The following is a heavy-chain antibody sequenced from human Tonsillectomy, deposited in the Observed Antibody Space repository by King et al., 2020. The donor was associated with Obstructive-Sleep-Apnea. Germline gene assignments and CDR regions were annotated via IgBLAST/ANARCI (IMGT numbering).Heavy chain of an antibody. CDR1: GFTFGSYA. Sequence: VQLVESGGGLVQPGGSLRLSCAASGFTFGSYAMSWVRQAPGKGLEWVSAISGSGGSTYYADSVKGRFTISRDNSKNTLYLQMNSLRAEDTAVYYCAKDLVTVGATSGAFDIWGQGTMVTVSS. J-gene: IGHJ3*02. D-gene: IGHD1-26*01. CDR3: AKDLVTVGATSGAFDI. CDR2: ISGSGGST. V-gene: IGHV3-23*04.